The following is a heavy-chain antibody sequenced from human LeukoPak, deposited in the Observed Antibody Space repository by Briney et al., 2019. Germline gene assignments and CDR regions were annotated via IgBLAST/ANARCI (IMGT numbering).Heavy chain of an antibody. J-gene: IGHJ3*02. CDR3: ARDSPSLRSGIGAFDI. Sequence: SETLSLTCTVSGGSISSYYWSWIRQPPGKGLEWIGYIYYSGSTNYNPSLKSRVTISVDTSKNQFSLKLSSVTAADTAVYYCARDSPSLRSGIGAFDIWGQGTMVTVSS. CDR1: GGSISSYY. V-gene: IGHV4-59*01. CDR2: IYYSGST. D-gene: IGHD1-1*01.